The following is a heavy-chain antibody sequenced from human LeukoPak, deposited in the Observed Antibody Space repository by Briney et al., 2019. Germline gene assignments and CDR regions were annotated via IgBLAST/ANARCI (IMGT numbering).Heavy chain of an antibody. J-gene: IGHJ4*02. CDR1: GFTFSNYG. V-gene: IGHV3-30*03. CDR2: ISFDGSNK. CDR3: ARGSGYSYSFTGRERTKSRLDY. Sequence: GGSLRLSCAASGFTFSNYGMHWVRQAPGKGLEWVAVISFDGSNKYYADSVKGRFTISRDSSKNTLYLQMNSLRAADTAVYYCARGSGYSYSFTGRERTKSRLDYWGQGTLVTVSS. D-gene: IGHD5-18*01.